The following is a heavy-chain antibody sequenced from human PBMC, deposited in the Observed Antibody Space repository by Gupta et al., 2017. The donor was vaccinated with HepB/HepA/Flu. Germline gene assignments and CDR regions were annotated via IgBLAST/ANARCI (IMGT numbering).Heavy chain of an antibody. D-gene: IGHD3-22*01. J-gene: IGHJ4*02. V-gene: IGHV3-48*02. Sequence: EVQLVESGGRLKQPGGSLRLSCAASGFPFSTYSMTWVRQAPGKGLEWLAYISRGSDSIYYADSVKGRFTISRDNVRNSLYLQMTSLRDEDTAMYYCARDPYYYDSRLGEDFWGQGTPVTVSS. CDR1: GFPFSTYS. CDR2: ISRGSDSI. CDR3: ARDPYYYDSRLGEDF.